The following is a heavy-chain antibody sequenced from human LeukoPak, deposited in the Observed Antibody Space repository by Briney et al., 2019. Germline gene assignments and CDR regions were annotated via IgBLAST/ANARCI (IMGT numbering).Heavy chain of an antibody. CDR3: ARDIYGGHDY. V-gene: IGHV3-7*04. D-gene: IGHD2-21*01. CDR1: GFTFSNYW. Sequence: PGGSLRLSCAASGFTFSNYWMSWVRQAPGKGMEWVANKNQDGSEKSYVDSVEGRFTISRDNAKKSLYLHVNSLRAEDTAVYYCARDIYGGHDYWGQGTLLTVSS. CDR2: KNQDGSEK. J-gene: IGHJ4*02.